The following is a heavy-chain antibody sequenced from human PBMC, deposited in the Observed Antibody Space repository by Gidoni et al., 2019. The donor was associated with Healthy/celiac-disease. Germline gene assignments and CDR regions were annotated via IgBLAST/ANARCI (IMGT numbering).Heavy chain of an antibody. CDR3: AKDLSYCSGGSCYSSGVRLYYYGMDV. J-gene: IGHJ6*02. CDR1: GFTFSSYA. V-gene: IGHV3-23*01. D-gene: IGHD2-15*01. CDR2: ISGSGGST. Sequence: EVQLLESGGGLVQPGGSLRLSCAASGFTFSSYAMSWVRQAPGKGLEWVSAISGSGGSTYYADSVKGRFTISRDNSKNTLYLQMNSLRAEDTAVYYCAKDLSYCSGGSCYSSGVRLYYYGMDVWGQGTTVTVSS.